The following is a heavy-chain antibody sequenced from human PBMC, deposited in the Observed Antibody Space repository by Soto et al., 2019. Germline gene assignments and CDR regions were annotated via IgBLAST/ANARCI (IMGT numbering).Heavy chain of an antibody. V-gene: IGHV4-30-4*01. CDR1: GGSISSGDYY. D-gene: IGHD3-22*01. CDR2: IYYSGST. Sequence: SETLSLACTVSGGSISSGDYYCSWIRQPPGKGLEWIGYIYYSGSTYYNPSLKSRVTISVDTSKNQFSLKLSSVTAADTAVYYCAREVVIRNYYYYGMDVWGQGTTVTVSS. J-gene: IGHJ6*02. CDR3: AREVVIRNYYYYGMDV.